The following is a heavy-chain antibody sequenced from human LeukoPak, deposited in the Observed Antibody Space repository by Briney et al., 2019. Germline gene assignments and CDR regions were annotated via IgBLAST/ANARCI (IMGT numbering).Heavy chain of an antibody. V-gene: IGHV3-7*01. CDR1: GFTFSSYS. CDR2: IKQDGSEK. CDR3: ARESLHSYYYGSGSPGGVDY. Sequence: GGSLRLSCAASGFTFSSYSMNWVRQAPGKGLEWVANIKQDGSEKYYVDSVKGRFTISRDNAKNSLYLQMNSLRAEDTAVYYCARESLHSYYYGSGSPGGVDYWGQGTLVTVSS. D-gene: IGHD3-10*01. J-gene: IGHJ4*02.